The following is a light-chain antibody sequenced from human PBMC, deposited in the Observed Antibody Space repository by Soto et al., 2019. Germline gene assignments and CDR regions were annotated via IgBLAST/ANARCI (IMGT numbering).Light chain of an antibody. CDR2: EVS. Sequence: QSVLTQAPSVFAAPGQNVTISCSGSSSNIGTKFVSWYQQHPGKAPKLMIYEVSNRPSGVSNRFSGSKSGNTASLTISGLQAEDEADYYCSSYTSSSTYVFGTGTKLTVL. CDR1: SSNIGTKF. J-gene: IGLJ1*01. CDR3: SSYTSSSTYV. V-gene: IGLV2-14*02.